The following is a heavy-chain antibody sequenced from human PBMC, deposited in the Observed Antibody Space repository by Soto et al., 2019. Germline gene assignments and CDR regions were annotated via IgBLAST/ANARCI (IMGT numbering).Heavy chain of an antibody. Sequence: QITLKESGPTLVKPTQTLTLTCTFSGFSLSTSGVGVGWIRQPPGKALEWLALIYWDDDKRYTPSLKSRLTRTKETSKRQVVLTMTNTDPVDTATYYCAHSLGQWLVPSFDYWGQGTLVTVSS. D-gene: IGHD6-19*01. CDR1: GFSLSTSGVG. CDR2: IYWDDDK. CDR3: AHSLGQWLVPSFDY. V-gene: IGHV2-5*02. J-gene: IGHJ4*02.